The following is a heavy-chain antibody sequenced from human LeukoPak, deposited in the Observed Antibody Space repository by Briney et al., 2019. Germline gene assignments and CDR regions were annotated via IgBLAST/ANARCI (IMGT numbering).Heavy chain of an antibody. CDR3: ARDQTLWFGESYYYMDV. CDR2: IYYSGST. J-gene: IGHJ6*03. CDR1: GGSISSSSYY. D-gene: IGHD3-10*01. V-gene: IGHV4-39*07. Sequence: SETLSLTCTVSGGSISSSSYYWGWIRQPPGKGLEWIGSIYYSGSTYYNPSRKSLLTISVETAKNQFYLKLRSVTAADTAVYYCARDQTLWFGESYYYMDVWGKGTTVTISS.